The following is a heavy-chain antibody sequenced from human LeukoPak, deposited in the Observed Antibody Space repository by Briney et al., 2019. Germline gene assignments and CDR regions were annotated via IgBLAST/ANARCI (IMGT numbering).Heavy chain of an antibody. V-gene: IGHV1-46*01. Sequence: ASVKVSCKASGYTFTSYYMHWVRQAPGQGLEWMGIINPSGGSTSYAQKFQGRVTMTRDMSTSTVYMELSSLRSEDTAVYYCVREGGGYCSGGSCYSSSGLDYWGQGTLVTVSS. CDR2: INPSGGST. CDR1: GYTFTSYY. D-gene: IGHD2-15*01. CDR3: VREGGGYCSGGSCYSSSGLDY. J-gene: IGHJ4*02.